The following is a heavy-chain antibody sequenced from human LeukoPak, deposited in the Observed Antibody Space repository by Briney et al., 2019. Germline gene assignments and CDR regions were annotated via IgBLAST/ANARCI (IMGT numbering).Heavy chain of an antibody. J-gene: IGHJ4*02. V-gene: IGHV5-51*01. Sequence: GESLKISCKGSGYSFTSYWIGWVRQMPGKGLEWMGIIYPGDSDTRYSPSFQGQVTISADKSISTAYLQWSSLKASDTAMYHCARSWAYCGGDCYSHFDYWGQGTLVTVSS. CDR3: ARSWAYCGGDCYSHFDY. D-gene: IGHD2-21*02. CDR1: GYSFTSYW. CDR2: IYPGDSDT.